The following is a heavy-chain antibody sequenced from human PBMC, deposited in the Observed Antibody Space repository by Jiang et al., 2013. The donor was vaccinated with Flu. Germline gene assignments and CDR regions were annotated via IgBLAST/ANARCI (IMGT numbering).Heavy chain of an antibody. J-gene: IGHJ6*02. CDR3: ARRCSGGSCSRRYYYYYGMDV. D-gene: IGHD2-15*01. Sequence: AEVKKPGASVKVSCKASGYTFTSYAMHWVRQAPGQRLEWMGWINAGNGNTKYSQKFQGRVTITRDTSASTAYMELSSLRSEDTAVYYCARRCSGGSCSRRYYYYYGMDVWGQG. V-gene: IGHV1-3*01. CDR2: INAGNGNT. CDR1: GYTFTSYA.